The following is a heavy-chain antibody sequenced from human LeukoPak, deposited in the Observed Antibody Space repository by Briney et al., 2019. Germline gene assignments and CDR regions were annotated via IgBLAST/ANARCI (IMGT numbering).Heavy chain of an antibody. CDR1: GYTFTGYY. CDR3: ARDPGIAATPFFSFDY. V-gene: IGHV1-46*01. J-gene: IGHJ4*02. Sequence: ASVKVSCKASGYTFTGYYMHWVRQAPGQGLEWMGIINPSGGSTSYAQKFQGRVTMTRDTSTSTVYMELSSLRSEDTAVYYCARDPGIAATPFFSFDYWGQGTLVTVSS. CDR2: INPSGGST. D-gene: IGHD2-15*01.